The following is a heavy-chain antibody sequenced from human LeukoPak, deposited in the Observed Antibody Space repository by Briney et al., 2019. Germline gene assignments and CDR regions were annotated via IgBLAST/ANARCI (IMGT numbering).Heavy chain of an antibody. CDR2: INHSGST. CDR3: ARGRVTRGGFDY. V-gene: IGHV4-34*01. J-gene: IGHJ4*02. D-gene: IGHD2-21*02. Sequence: PSETLSLTCAVYGGSFSGYYWGWIRQPPGKGLEWIGEINHSGSTNYNPSLKSRVTISVDTSKNQFSLKLSSVTAADTAVYYCARGRVTRGGFDYWGQGTLVTVSS. CDR1: GGSFSGYY.